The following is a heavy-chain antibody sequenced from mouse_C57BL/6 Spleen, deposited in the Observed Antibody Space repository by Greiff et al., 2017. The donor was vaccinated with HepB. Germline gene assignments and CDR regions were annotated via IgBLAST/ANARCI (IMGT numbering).Heavy chain of an antibody. J-gene: IGHJ3*01. V-gene: IGHV1-55*01. Sequence: QVQLKQPGAELVKPGASVKMSCKASGYTFTSYWITWVKQRPGQGLEWIGDIYPGSGSTNYNEKFKSKATLTVDTSSSTAYMQLSSLTSEDSAVYYCARVDYDYDEFAYWGQGTLVTVSA. CDR2: IYPGSGST. CDR3: ARVDYDYDEFAY. CDR1: GYTFTSYW. D-gene: IGHD2-4*01.